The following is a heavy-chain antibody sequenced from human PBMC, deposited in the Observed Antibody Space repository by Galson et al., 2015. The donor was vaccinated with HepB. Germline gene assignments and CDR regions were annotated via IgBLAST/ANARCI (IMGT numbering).Heavy chain of an antibody. Sequence: SLRLSCAASGFTFSSYGMHWVRQAPGKGLEWVAVIWYDGSNKYYADSVKGRFTISRDNSKNTLYLQMNSLRAEDTAVYYCARDGIVAYFDYWGQGTLVTVSS. V-gene: IGHV3-33*01. D-gene: IGHD1-26*01. CDR2: IWYDGSNK. CDR1: GFTFSSYG. J-gene: IGHJ4*02. CDR3: ARDGIVAYFDY.